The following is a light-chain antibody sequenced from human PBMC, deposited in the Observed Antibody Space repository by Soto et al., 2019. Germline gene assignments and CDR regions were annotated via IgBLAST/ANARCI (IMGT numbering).Light chain of an antibody. CDR2: RNN. CDR3: AAWDDSLSANYV. J-gene: IGLJ1*01. Sequence: QLVLTQPPSASGTPGQRVTISCSGSSSNIGSNYVYWYQQLPGTAPKLLIYRNNQRPSGVPDRFSGSKSGTSASLAITGLRSEDGADYYCAAWDDSLSANYVFGTGTKLTVL. CDR1: SSNIGSNY. V-gene: IGLV1-47*01.